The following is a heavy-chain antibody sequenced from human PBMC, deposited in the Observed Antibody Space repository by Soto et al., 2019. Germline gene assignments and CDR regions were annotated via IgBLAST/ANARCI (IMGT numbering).Heavy chain of an antibody. CDR1: GYTFISYL. CDR2: INPSGGST. V-gene: IGHV1-46*01. Sequence: QVQLVQSGAEVKKPGASVKVSCKASGYTFISYLMHWVRQAPGQGLEWMGIINPSGGSTSYAQKFQGRVTMTRDTSTSTGHMELSSLRSEDTAVYYCAREEVTTLNYYGMDVWGQGTTVTVSS. CDR3: AREEVTTLNYYGMDV. J-gene: IGHJ6*02. D-gene: IGHD4-4*01.